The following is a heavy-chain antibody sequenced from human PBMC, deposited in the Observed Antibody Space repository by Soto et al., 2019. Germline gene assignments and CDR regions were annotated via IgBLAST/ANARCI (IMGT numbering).Heavy chain of an antibody. V-gene: IGHV3-11*01. CDR2: ISSTGRTI. Sequence: GGSLRLSCGGSGFTSSKYCMSWFRQAPGKGLEWVSYISSTGRTIYYADSVKGRFTVSRDDSQNSLSLQLNSLRVEDTAVYYGASGPPGGHALLTWFDRRGQRAVVPVSS. CDR3: ASGPPGGHALLTWFDR. D-gene: IGHD3-16*01. CDR1: GFTSSKYC. J-gene: IGHJ5*02.